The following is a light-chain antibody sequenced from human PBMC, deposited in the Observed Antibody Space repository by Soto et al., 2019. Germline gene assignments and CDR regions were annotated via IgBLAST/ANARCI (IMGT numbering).Light chain of an antibody. J-gene: IGKJ5*01. CDR3: QHYGDSLSIT. V-gene: IGKV3-20*01. Sequence: EIMMTQSPDTLSVSPGERATLSCRASQSVSNNYLAWYQQKPGQAPRLLIYGASNRATGIPDRFSGSGSGTDFTLTISRLEPEDFAVYYCQHYGDSLSITFGQGTRLEIK. CDR1: QSVSNNY. CDR2: GAS.